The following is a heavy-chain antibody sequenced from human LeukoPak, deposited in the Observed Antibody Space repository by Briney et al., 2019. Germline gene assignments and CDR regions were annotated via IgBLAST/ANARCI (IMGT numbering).Heavy chain of an antibody. V-gene: IGHV5-51*01. CDR1: GYSFTSYW. CDR2: IYPGDSDT. D-gene: IGHD4-11*01. CDR3: ARLRKEIGVYSNYYFDY. Sequence: GESLKISCKGSGYSFTSYWIGWVRQMPGKGLEWMGIIYPGDSDTRYSPSFQGQATISADKSISTAYLQWSSLKASDTAMYYCARLRKEIGVYSNYYFDYWGQGTLVTVSS. J-gene: IGHJ4*02.